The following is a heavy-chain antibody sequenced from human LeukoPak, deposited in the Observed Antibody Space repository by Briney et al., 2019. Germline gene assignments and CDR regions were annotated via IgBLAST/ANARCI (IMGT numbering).Heavy chain of an antibody. CDR3: AREAYGDYYFDY. Sequence: PGGSLRLSCAASGFTFSHYAMHWVRQAPGKGLEWVAVIAYDRSNKYYAGSVKGRFSISRDNSKNTLYLQMDSLTTEDTSVYYCAREAYGDYYFDYWGQGTLVTVSS. CDR1: GFTFSHYA. V-gene: IGHV3-30-3*01. CDR2: IAYDRSNK. D-gene: IGHD4-17*01. J-gene: IGHJ4*02.